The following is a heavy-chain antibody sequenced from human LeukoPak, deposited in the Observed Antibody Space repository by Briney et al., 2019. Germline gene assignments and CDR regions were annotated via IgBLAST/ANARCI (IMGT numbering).Heavy chain of an antibody. Sequence: PGGSLRLFCAASGFNFCSYAMHWVRQAPGKGLEWVAVISYDGSNKYYAASVKGRFTISRDNSKNTLYLQMNSLRAEDTAVYYCARDRVGGNATFDIGAQGTMVTVSS. V-gene: IGHV3-30*04. J-gene: IGHJ3*02. CDR2: ISYDGSNK. CDR3: ARDRVGGNATFDI. CDR1: GFNFCSYA. D-gene: IGHD4-23*01.